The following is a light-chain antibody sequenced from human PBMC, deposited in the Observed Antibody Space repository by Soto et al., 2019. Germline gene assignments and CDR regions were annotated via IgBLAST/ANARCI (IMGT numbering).Light chain of an antibody. CDR3: CSYTSLSTVV. Sequence: QSALTQPASMSGSPGQSITISCTGTSSDVGGYNHVSWYKHSPGKAPKLILFAVSDRPSGVSHRFSGSKSGNTASLTISGLQAEDEADYYCCSYTSLSTVVFAGGTQLTVL. J-gene: IGLJ2*01. V-gene: IGLV2-14*01. CDR2: AVS. CDR1: SSDVGGYNH.